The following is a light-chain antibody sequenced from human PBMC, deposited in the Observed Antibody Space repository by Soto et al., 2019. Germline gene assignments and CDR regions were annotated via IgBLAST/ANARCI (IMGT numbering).Light chain of an antibody. Sequence: EIVLSQSPGTLSLSKGERATLSCRASQSVSNNYLAWYQQKPGQAPRLLIYGASNRATGIPDRFSGSGSGTDFTLTISRLEPEDFAVYYCQQYGISGTFGQGTKVDIK. CDR1: QSVSNNY. V-gene: IGKV3-20*01. CDR3: QQYGISGT. CDR2: GAS. J-gene: IGKJ1*01.